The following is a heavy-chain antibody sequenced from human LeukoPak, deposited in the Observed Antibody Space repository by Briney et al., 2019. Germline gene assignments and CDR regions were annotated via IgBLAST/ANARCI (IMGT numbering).Heavy chain of an antibody. Sequence: GGSLRLSCAAPGFTFSRYGMHWVRQAPGKGLEWVALIWHDGSNKYYADSVKGRFTISRDNPKNTLYLQMNSMRAGDTAVYYCARDPRGTYYDILSSKSGDAFDIWGQGTMVTVSS. CDR3: ARDPRGTYYDILSSKSGDAFDI. CDR2: IWHDGSNK. CDR1: GFTFSRYG. V-gene: IGHV3-33*01. D-gene: IGHD3-9*01. J-gene: IGHJ3*02.